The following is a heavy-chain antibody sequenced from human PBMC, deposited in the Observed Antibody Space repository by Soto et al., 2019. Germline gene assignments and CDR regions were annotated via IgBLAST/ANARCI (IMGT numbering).Heavy chain of an antibody. D-gene: IGHD6-13*01. J-gene: IGHJ5*02. CDR3: ARVLGYRSYWIDH. V-gene: IGHV3-66*01. CDR2: IYSDGST. CDR1: GFTVSSNY. Sequence: EVQLVESGGGLVQPGGSLRLSCAASGFTVSSNYMSWVRQTPGKGLEWVSLIYSDGSTSFPDSVRGRFTISRDNSKNTLFLQMNSLGAEDTAVYYCARVLGYRSYWIDHWCQGTLVTVSS.